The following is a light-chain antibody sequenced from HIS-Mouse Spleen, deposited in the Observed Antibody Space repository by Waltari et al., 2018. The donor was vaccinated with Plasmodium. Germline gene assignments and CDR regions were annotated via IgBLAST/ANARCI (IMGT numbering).Light chain of an antibody. CDR2: DAS. CDR1: QDISNY. J-gene: IGKJ4*01. V-gene: IGKV1-33*01. Sequence: DIQMTQSPSSLSASVGDRVTITCQASQDISNYLNWYQQKPGKAPKLLIYDASNLETRVPSRFSGSGSGTDFTFTIISLRPEDIATYYCQQYDTLPRALTFGGGTKVEIK. CDR3: QQYDTLPRALT.